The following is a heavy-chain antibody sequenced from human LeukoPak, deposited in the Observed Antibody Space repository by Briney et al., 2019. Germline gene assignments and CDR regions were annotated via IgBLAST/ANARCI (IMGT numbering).Heavy chain of an antibody. CDR1: GYTFTTYD. V-gene: IGHV1-8*01. J-gene: IGHJ4*02. D-gene: IGHD5-12*01. CDR3: ARHREPLYGGYAYFDY. CDR2: MNPNSGDT. Sequence: ASVKVSCKASGYTFTTYDITWVRQATGQGLEWMGWMNPNSGDTAYAQKFQGRVAMTRDTSISTAYMELSSVTAADTAVYYCARHREPLYGGYAYFDYWGQGTLVTVSS.